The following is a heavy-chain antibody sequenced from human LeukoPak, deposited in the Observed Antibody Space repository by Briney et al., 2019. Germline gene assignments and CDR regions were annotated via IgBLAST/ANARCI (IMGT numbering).Heavy chain of an antibody. J-gene: IGHJ4*02. V-gene: IGHV4-4*02. CDR1: GGSISGSNW. Sequence: SGTLSLTCAVSGGSISGSNWWNWVRQSPGKGLEWIGEVHYSGRTNYNPSLKSRVTMSVDTSKNQFSLKLSSVTAADTAVYYCARHYSSSWIFDCWGQRTLVTVSS. CDR3: ARHYSSSWIFDC. D-gene: IGHD6-13*01. CDR2: VHYSGRT.